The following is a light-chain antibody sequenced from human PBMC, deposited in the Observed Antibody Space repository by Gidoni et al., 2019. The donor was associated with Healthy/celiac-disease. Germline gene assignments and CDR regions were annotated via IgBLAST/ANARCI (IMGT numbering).Light chain of an antibody. CDR2: DAS. V-gene: IGKV3-11*01. J-gene: IGKJ1*01. Sequence: EIVLTQSPATLSLSPGERATLSCRASQSVSSYLAWYQQKPGQAPRLLIYDASNRATGIPARCSGSWSGTDFTLTISSLEPEEFAVYYCQQRSNWPWTFGQXTKVEIK. CDR1: QSVSSY. CDR3: QQRSNWPWT.